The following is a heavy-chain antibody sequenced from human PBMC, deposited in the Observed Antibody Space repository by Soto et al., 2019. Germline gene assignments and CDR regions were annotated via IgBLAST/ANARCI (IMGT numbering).Heavy chain of an antibody. CDR2: IYYSGST. CDR3: ARVGGINWFDH. D-gene: IGHD3-16*01. V-gene: IGHV4-31*03. CDR1: GASISSGGYY. J-gene: IGHJ5*02. Sequence: PSETLSLTCTVSGASISSGGYYWSWIRQHPGKGLEWIGYIYYSGSTYYNPSLKSRVTISVDTSKNQFSLKLSSVTAADTAVYYCARVGGINWFDHWGQGTLVTSPQ.